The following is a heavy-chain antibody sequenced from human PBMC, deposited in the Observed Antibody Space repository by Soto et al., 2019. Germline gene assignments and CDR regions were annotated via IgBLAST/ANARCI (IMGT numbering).Heavy chain of an antibody. J-gene: IGHJ3*02. CDR2: IIGSGGST. V-gene: IGHV3-23*01. Sequence: VPLLESGGGLVQPGGSLRLSCAASGFTFSSYAMSWVRQAPGKGLEWVSAIIGSGGSTDYADSAKGRITISRDKSKNTLYVHMNRLRAEDTAAYYCAKGSDYYDSSGSHPLPSPIWGQVTMVTVSS. D-gene: IGHD3-22*01. CDR3: AKGSDYYDSSGSHPLPSPI. CDR1: GFTFSSYA.